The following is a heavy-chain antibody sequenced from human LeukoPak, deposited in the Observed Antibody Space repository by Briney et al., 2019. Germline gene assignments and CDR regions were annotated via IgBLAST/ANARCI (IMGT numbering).Heavy chain of an antibody. V-gene: IGHV4-61*08. J-gene: IGHJ3*02. Sequence: SETLSLTCTVSGVSVSSGDYYWSWLRQPPGKGLEWIGYIYDSGSTNYNPSLKSRVTISVDTSKNQFSLKLSSVTAADTAVYYCARDSYLTRNAFDIWGQGTMVTVSS. D-gene: IGHD1-14*01. CDR2: IYDSGST. CDR1: GVSVSSGDYY. CDR3: ARDSYLTRNAFDI.